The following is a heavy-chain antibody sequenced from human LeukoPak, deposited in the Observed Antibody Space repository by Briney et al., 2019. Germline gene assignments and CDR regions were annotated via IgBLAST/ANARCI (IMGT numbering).Heavy chain of an antibody. V-gene: IGHV1-69*13. CDR1: GGTFSSYA. J-gene: IGHJ4*02. CDR3: AREGTYYYGSGSFHY. D-gene: IGHD3-10*01. Sequence: ASVKVSCKASGGTFSSYAISWVRQAPGQGLEWMGGIIPIFGTTNYEQRFQGRVTITPDESTSTDYMELSSLRSEGTAVYYCAREGTYYYGSGSFHYWGQGTLVTVSS. CDR2: IIPIFGTT.